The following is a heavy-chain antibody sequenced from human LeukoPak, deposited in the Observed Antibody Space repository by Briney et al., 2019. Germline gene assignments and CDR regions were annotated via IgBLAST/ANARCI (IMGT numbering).Heavy chain of an antibody. Sequence: SETLSLTCAVYGGSFSGYYWSWIRQPPGKGLEWIGEINHSGSTNYNPSLKSRVTISVDTAKNQFSLKLSSVTAADTAVYYCARGKMYDYFDQWGQGSLVSVPS. V-gene: IGHV4-34*01. J-gene: IGHJ4*02. CDR3: ARGKMYDYFDQ. CDR2: INHSGST. CDR1: GGSFSGYY. D-gene: IGHD2-8*01.